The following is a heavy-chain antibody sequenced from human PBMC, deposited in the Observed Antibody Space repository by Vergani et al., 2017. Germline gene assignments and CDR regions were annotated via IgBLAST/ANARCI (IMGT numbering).Heavy chain of an antibody. Sequence: QVQLVQSGAEVKKPGASVKVSCKASGYTFTGYYMHWVRQAPGQGLEWMGWIKPNSGGTNYAQKFQGRVTMTRDTSISTAYMELSRLRSDDTAVYYCARGAFYCSGGSCYSEPNNWYFDLWGRGTLVTVSS. CDR2: IKPNSGGT. CDR1: GYTFTGYY. CDR3: ARGAFYCSGGSCYSEPNNWYFDL. J-gene: IGHJ2*01. D-gene: IGHD2-15*01. V-gene: IGHV1-2*02.